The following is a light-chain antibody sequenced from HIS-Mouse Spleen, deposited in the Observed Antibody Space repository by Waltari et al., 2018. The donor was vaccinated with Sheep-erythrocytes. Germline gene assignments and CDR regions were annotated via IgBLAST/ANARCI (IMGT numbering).Light chain of an antibody. V-gene: IGLV2-14*03. CDR2: DVS. J-gene: IGLJ3*02. CDR3: SSYTSSSTWV. Sequence: QSALTQPASVSGSPGQSITISCTGTSRAVGGDTYVSLYQQHPGKAPKLMIYDVSNPPSGVSNRFSGSKSGNTASLTISGLQAEDEADYYCSSYTSSSTWVFGGGTKLTVL. CDR1: SRAVGGDTY.